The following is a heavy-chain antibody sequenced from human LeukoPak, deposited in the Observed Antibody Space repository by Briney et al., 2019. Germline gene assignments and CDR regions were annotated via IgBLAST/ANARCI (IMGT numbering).Heavy chain of an antibody. V-gene: IGHV4-59*01. Sequence: SETLSLTCTVSGGSIKNYYWTWIRQPPGKGLEWIGYIYYSGSTSSNPSLKSRVTISVDTSKNQFSLRQKYVTAADTAVYYCARDVPRGTGYMDVWGKGTTVTVSS. CDR2: IYYSGST. CDR1: GGSIKNYY. CDR3: ARDVPRGTGYMDV. J-gene: IGHJ6*03. D-gene: IGHD3-10*01.